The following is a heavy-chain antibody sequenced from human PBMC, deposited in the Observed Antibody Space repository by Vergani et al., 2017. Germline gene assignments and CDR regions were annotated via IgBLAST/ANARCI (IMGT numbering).Heavy chain of an antibody. V-gene: IGHV1-69*04. J-gene: IGHJ6*02. CDR1: GGTFSSYA. D-gene: IGHD3-22*01. CDR2: IIPILGIA. Sequence: QVQLVQSGAEVKKPGSSVKVSCKASGGTFSSYAISWVRQAPGQGLEWMGRIIPILGIANYAQKFQGRVTITADKSTSTAYMELSSLRSEDTAVYYCARDRGLMDVFTMIVVVIGDYYYGMEVWGQGTTVTVSS. CDR3: ARDRGLMDVFTMIVVVIGDYYYGMEV.